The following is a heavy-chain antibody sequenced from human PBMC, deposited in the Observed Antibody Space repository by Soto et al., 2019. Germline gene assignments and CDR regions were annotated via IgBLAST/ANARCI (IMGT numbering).Heavy chain of an antibody. CDR3: ARGSQGSSSLLASYYFGMDV. D-gene: IGHD3-10*01. V-gene: IGHV1-18*04. CDR1: GYTFTSYG. Sequence: ASVKVSCKASGYTFTSYGISWVRQAPGQGLEWMGWISAYNGNTNYAQKLQGRVTMTTDTSTSTAYMELRSLRSEDTAVYYCARGSQGSSSLLASYYFGMDVWGQGTTVTVSS. J-gene: IGHJ6*02. CDR2: ISAYNGNT.